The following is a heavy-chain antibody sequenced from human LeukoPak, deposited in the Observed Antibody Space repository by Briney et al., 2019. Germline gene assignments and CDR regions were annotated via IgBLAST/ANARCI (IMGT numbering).Heavy chain of an antibody. CDR2: IRKKNAGYTT. Sequence: GGSLRLSCAASGFIFSDYIMDWVRQAPGKGLEWIGRIRKKNAGYTTEYAASGKGRFFVSRDDSKDSVFLQMKSLKTEDTAVYYCTREGGEGDYTAFDLWGQGTMVTVSS. D-gene: IGHD3-3*01. J-gene: IGHJ3*01. V-gene: IGHV3-72*01. CDR1: GFIFSDYI. CDR3: TREGGEGDYTAFDL.